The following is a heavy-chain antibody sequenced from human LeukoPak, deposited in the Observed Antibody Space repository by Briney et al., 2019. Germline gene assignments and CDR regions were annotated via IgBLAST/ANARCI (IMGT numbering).Heavy chain of an antibody. CDR3: VRDSFITEVGSVFDF. D-gene: IGHD3-10*01. CDR1: GFTFNAHA. V-gene: IGHV3-30*01. Sequence: AGGSLRLSCAASGFTFNAHAMHWVRQAPGKGLQWVGVVSYDGQTKYYEESVKGRLSIPRDNSKNTLDLHMNNLRTEDTAVYYCVRDSFITEVGSVFDFWGQGTLVTVSS. CDR2: VSYDGQTK. J-gene: IGHJ4*02.